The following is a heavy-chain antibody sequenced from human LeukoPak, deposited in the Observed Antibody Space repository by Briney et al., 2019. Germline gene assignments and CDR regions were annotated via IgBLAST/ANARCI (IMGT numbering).Heavy chain of an antibody. V-gene: IGHV3-15*01. Sequence: GGSLRLSCAASGFVFYNAWLDWVRQAPGKGLEWVGRIKSKTDGGTADYPAPVKGRFTISRDDSKTTLYLQMNSLKTEDTAVYYCTTRYCSGGRCDYWGQGTLVTVSS. CDR3: TTRYCSGGRCDY. J-gene: IGHJ4*02. CDR1: GFVFYNAW. D-gene: IGHD2-15*01. CDR2: IKSKTDGGTA.